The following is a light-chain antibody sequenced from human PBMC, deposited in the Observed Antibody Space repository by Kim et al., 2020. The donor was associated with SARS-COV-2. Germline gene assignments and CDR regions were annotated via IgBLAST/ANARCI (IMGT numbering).Light chain of an antibody. CDR1: SLRSYY. CDR2: GKN. V-gene: IGLV3-19*01. Sequence: SSELTQDPAVSVALGQTVRITCQGDSLRSYYASRYQQKPGQAPVLVIYGKNNRPSGIPDRFSGSSSGNTASLTITGAQAEDEADYYCNSRDSSGNHPHVVFGGGTQLTVL. J-gene: IGLJ2*01. CDR3: NSRDSSGNHPHVV.